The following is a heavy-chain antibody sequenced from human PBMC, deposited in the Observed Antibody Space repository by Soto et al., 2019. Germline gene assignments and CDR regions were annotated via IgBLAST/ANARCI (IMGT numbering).Heavy chain of an antibody. D-gene: IGHD1-1*01. CDR3: AREPATAKPEGGDF. V-gene: IGHV1-2*02. CDR1: GYTFSDYY. Sequence: QVQLVQSGAEVRKPGASVKVSCKASGYTFSDYYIHWVRQAPGQGLEWMGWINPNSGGTTYAPKFQGGGTMTRDTSITTAYMELSRLRSGDTAVYYCAREPATAKPEGGDFWGQGTLVTVSS. J-gene: IGHJ4*02. CDR2: INPNSGGT.